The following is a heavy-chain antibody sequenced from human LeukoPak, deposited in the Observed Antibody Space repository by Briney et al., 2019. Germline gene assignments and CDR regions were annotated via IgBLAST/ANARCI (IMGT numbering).Heavy chain of an antibody. J-gene: IGHJ4*02. D-gene: IGHD6-13*01. CDR2: IYPGDSDT. Sequence: GESLKISCKGSGYTFTNYWIGWVRQMPGKGLEWMGIIYPGDSDTRYSPSFQGQVTVSADKSINTAYLQWSSLKASDTAMYYCARRTTYSSSWDFDYWGQGTLVTVS. CDR3: ARRTTYSSSWDFDY. CDR1: GYTFTNYW. V-gene: IGHV5-51*01.